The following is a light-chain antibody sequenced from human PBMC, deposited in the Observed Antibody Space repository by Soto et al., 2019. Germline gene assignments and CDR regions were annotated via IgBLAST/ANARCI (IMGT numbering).Light chain of an antibody. CDR3: QQYGSSLRWT. CDR1: QSVSSSY. J-gene: IGKJ1*01. CDR2: GAS. V-gene: IGKV3-20*01. Sequence: EIVFTQSPGTLSLSPGERATLSCRASQSVSSSYLAWYQQKPGQAPRLLIYGASSRATGIPDRFSGSGSGTDFTLTISRLEPEDFAVYYCQQYGSSLRWTFGQGTKVDIK.